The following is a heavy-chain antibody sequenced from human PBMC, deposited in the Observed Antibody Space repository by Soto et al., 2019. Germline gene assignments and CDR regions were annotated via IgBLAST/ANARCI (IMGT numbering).Heavy chain of an antibody. Sequence: EVQLLESGGGLIQPGGSLRLSCAASGFTFSSYSMSWIRQAPGKGLEWVSGFRSGDGGTTYYADSVKGRFTISRDNSKNTLFLQMNSLRVEDTAIYYCAKKVNSGPGSQYFDYWGQGTLVTVSS. V-gene: IGHV3-23*01. CDR2: FRSGDGGTT. D-gene: IGHD3-10*01. J-gene: IGHJ4*02. CDR1: GFTFSSYS. CDR3: AKKVNSGPGSQYFDY.